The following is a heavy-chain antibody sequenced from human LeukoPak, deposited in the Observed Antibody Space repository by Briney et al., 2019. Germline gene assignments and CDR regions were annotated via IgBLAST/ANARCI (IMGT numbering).Heavy chain of an antibody. V-gene: IGHV4-34*01. CDR1: GGSFSGYY. Sequence: SETLSLTCAVYGGSFSGYYWSWIRQPPGKGLEWIGEINHSGSTNYNPSLKSRVTISVDTSKNQFSLKLSSVTAADTAVYYCARGRCVSRCCSGGSRWAPFDYWGQGTLVTVPS. CDR3: ARGRCVSRCCSGGSRWAPFDY. CDR2: INHSGST. J-gene: IGHJ4*02. D-gene: IGHD2-15*01.